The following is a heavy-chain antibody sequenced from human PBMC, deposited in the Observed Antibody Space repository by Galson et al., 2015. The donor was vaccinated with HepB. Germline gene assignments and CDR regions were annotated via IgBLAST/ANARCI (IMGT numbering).Heavy chain of an antibody. CDR3: ARRLGGTGDYFYGMDV. J-gene: IGHJ6*02. V-gene: IGHV1-2*06. D-gene: IGHD1-26*01. Sequence: SVKVSCKAPGYPFPEYSIHWVRQAPGQGLQWMGRINPNSGGSNYAQKFQDRVTMTTDTSISTAYMELRRLTSDDTAVYFCARRLGGTGDYFYGMDVWGQGTTVTVSS. CDR1: GYPFPEYS. CDR2: INPNSGGS.